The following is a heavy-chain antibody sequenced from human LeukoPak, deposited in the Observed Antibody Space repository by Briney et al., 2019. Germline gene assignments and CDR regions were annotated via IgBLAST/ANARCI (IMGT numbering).Heavy chain of an antibody. V-gene: IGHV1-18*04. CDR3: ARGHLGDYQDY. CDR2: ISAYSGNA. J-gene: IGHJ4*02. Sequence: EASVKVSCKASGFTFTSDNFTWVRQAPGHGLEWMGWISAYSGNANYAQNLQGRVTMTIDKSTSTAYMELRSLRYDDTAVYYCARGHLGDYQDYWGQGTLVTASS. D-gene: IGHD4-17*01. CDR1: GFTFTSDN.